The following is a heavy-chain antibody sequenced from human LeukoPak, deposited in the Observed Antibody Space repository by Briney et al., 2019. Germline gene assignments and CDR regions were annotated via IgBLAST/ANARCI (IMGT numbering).Heavy chain of an antibody. V-gene: IGHV1-69*05. D-gene: IGHD3-3*01. CDR2: IIPIFGTA. CDR1: GGTFSSYA. J-gene: IGHJ6*03. Sequence: SVKVSCKASGGTFSSYAISWVRQAPGQGLEWMGGIIPIFGTANYAQKFQGRVTITTDESTSTAYMELSSLRSEDTAVYYCARGGRRPDDFWGGYYPNYYYYYMDVWGKGTTVTVSS. CDR3: ARGGRRPDDFWGGYYPNYYYYYMDV.